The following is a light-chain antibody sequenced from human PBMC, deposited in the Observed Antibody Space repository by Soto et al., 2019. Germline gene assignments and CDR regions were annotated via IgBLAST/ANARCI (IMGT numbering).Light chain of an antibody. Sequence: DIVLTQSPLSLPVTPGESASISCKASQSLLLISGNNSVDWYLQKPGQSPQLLLYLGSTRASGVPDRFGGSGSGTDFTLKISTVEAEDVGVYYCAQALQTVTFGGGTKVEIK. V-gene: IGKV2-28*01. J-gene: IGKJ4*01. CDR2: LGS. CDR1: QSLLLISGNNS. CDR3: AQALQTVT.